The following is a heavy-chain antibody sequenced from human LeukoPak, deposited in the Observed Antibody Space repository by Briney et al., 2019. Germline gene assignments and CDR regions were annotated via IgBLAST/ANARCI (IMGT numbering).Heavy chain of an antibody. D-gene: IGHD1-26*01. Sequence: GGSLRLSCAASGFIISRHWMHWVRHAPGKGLVWISRINSDGSDTDYADFVKGRFTISRDNAKNTVYLQINSLRDEDTAVYYCAKGGKWDVTPFDYWGQGTLVTVSS. V-gene: IGHV3-74*01. CDR2: INSDGSDT. CDR1: GFIISRHW. J-gene: IGHJ4*02. CDR3: AKGGKWDVTPFDY.